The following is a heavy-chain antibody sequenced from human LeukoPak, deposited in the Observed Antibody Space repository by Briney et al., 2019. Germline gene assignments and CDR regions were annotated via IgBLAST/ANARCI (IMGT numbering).Heavy chain of an antibody. CDR2: ISSSGSTI. J-gene: IGHJ4*02. CDR1: GFTFSDYY. V-gene: IGHV3-11*04. CDR3: ARASIAARPVDY. Sequence: TGGSLRLSCAASGFTFSDYYMSWIRQAPGKGLEWVSYISSSGSTIYYADSVKGRFTISRDNAKNSLYLQMNSLRAEDTAVYYCARASIAARPVDYWGQGTLVTVSS. D-gene: IGHD6-6*01.